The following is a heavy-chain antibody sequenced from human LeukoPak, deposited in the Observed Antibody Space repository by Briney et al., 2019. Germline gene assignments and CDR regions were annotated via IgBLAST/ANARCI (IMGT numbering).Heavy chain of an antibody. Sequence: GGSLRLSCAASGFTVSSNYMSWVRQAPGKGLEWVSVIYSGGSTYYADSVKGRFTISRHNSKNTLYLQMNSLRAEDTAVYYCARALGRIAARPAAFDIRGQGTMVTVSS. CDR3: ARALGRIAARPAAFDI. D-gene: IGHD6-6*01. CDR2: IYSGGST. CDR1: GFTVSSNY. J-gene: IGHJ3*02. V-gene: IGHV3-53*04.